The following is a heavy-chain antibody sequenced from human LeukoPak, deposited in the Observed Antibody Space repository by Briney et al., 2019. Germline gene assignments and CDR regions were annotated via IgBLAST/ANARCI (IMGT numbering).Heavy chain of an antibody. CDR2: INPSDGST. CDR1: GYTFTSYY. CDR3: ARHQGAGEYPFDY. V-gene: IGHV1-46*01. J-gene: IGHJ4*02. D-gene: IGHD2/OR15-2a*01. Sequence: ASVKVSCKASGYTFTSYYMHWVRQAPGQGLEWVGIINPSDGSTTYAQKFQGRVTMTRDTSTSTVYTELSSLRSEDTAVYYCARHQGAGEYPFDYWGQGTLVAVSS.